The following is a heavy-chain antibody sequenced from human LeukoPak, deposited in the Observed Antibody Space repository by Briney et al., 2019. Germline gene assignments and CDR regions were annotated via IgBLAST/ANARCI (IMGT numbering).Heavy chain of an antibody. Sequence: SETLSLTCAVYGGSFSGYYWSWIRRPPGKGLEWIGEINHSGSTNYNPSLKSRVTISVDTSKNQFSLKLSSVTAADTAVYYCARAARFDPWGQGTLVTVSS. J-gene: IGHJ5*02. V-gene: IGHV4-34*01. CDR2: INHSGST. CDR3: ARAARFDP. CDR1: GGSFSGYY.